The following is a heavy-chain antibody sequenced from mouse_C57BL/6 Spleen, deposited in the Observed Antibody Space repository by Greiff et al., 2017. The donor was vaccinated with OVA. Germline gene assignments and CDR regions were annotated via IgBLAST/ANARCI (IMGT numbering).Heavy chain of an antibody. CDR1: GFTFSSYA. Sequence: EVKLVESGGGLVKPGGSLKLSCAASGFTFSSYAMSWVRQTPEKRLEWVATISDGGSYTYYPDNVKGRFPISRDNAKNNLYLQMSHLKSEDTAMYYCARENWDPYYFDYWGQGTTLTVSS. D-gene: IGHD4-1*01. CDR3: ARENWDPYYFDY. J-gene: IGHJ2*01. V-gene: IGHV5-4*01. CDR2: ISDGGSYT.